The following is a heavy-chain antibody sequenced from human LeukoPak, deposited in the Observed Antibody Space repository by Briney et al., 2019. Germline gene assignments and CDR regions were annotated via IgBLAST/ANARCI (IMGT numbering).Heavy chain of an antibody. V-gene: IGHV3-33*01. Sequence: GGSLRLSCAASGFTFSSYGMHWFRQAPGKGLEWVAVIWYDGSKKYYADSVKGRFTISRDNSKNTPYLQMDSLRAEDTAVYYCARYNTGSVDYWGQGTLVTVSS. CDR3: ARYNTGSVDY. CDR2: IWYDGSKK. D-gene: IGHD2-8*02. J-gene: IGHJ4*02. CDR1: GFTFSSYG.